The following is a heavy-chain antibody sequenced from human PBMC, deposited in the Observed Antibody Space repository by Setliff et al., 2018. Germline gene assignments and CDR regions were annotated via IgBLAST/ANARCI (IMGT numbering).Heavy chain of an antibody. J-gene: IGHJ4*02. V-gene: IGHV3-53*01. CDR1: GSTVSRDY. Sequence: GGSLRLSCAASGSTVSRDYMSWVRQAPGKGLEWVSVIYATGTTYYADSVKGRFTISRDDSKNTLYLQMNSLRADDTAVYYCARGSYGLTEHYWGQGIQVTVSS. D-gene: IGHD5-18*01. CDR2: IYATGTT. CDR3: ARGSYGLTEHY.